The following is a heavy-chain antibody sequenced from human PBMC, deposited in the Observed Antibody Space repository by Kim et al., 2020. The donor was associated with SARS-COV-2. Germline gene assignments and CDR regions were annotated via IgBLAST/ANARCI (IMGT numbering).Heavy chain of an antibody. CDR3: ARDLDVLRFLEWLPNDAFDTGGDAFDI. Sequence: ASVKVSCKASGYTFTSYAMHWVRQAPGQRLEWMGWINAGNGNTKYSQKFQGRVTITRDTSASTAYMELSSLRSEDTAVYYCARDLDVLRFLEWLPNDAFDTGGDAFDIWGQGTMVTVSS. CDR1: GYTFTSYA. V-gene: IGHV1-3*01. CDR2: INAGNGNT. D-gene: IGHD3-3*01. J-gene: IGHJ3*02.